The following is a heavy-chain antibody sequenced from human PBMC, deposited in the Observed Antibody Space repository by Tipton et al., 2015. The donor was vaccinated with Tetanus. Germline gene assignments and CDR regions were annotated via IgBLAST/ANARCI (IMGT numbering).Heavy chain of an antibody. D-gene: IGHD3-10*01. Sequence: QSGAEVKKPGSSVKVSCKASGGTFSNYAISWVRQAPGQGLEWMGIIYPGDSDATYNPSFQGQVTISADKSISTAYLQWTSLKPSDTAIYFCARLPKHYSASGSTWGQGTLVTVSS. CDR2: IYPGDSDA. J-gene: IGHJ5*02. CDR1: GGTFSNYA. V-gene: IGHV5-51*01. CDR3: ARLPKHYSASGST.